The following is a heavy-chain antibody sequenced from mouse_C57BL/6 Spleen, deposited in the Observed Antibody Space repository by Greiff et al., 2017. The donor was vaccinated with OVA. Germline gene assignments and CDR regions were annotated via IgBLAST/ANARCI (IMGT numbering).Heavy chain of an antibody. CDR1: GFNIKDDY. D-gene: IGHD2-5*01. V-gene: IGHV14-4*01. Sequence: VQLQQSGAELVRPGASVKLSCTASGFNIKDDYMHWVKQRPEQGLEWIGWIDPENGDTEYASKFQGKATITADTSSNTAYLQLSSLTSEDVAVYYCTTAYYSNFAYWGQGTLVTVSA. CDR3: TTAYYSNFAY. J-gene: IGHJ3*01. CDR2: IDPENGDT.